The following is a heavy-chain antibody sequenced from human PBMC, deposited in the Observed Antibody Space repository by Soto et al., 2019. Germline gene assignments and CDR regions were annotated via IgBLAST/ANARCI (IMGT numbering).Heavy chain of an antibody. V-gene: IGHV3-23*01. J-gene: IGHJ6*02. CDR3: AKDKDWSGVYGMDV. CDR1: GFTFSSYA. Sequence: XGSLRLSFAASGFTFSSYAMSWVRQAPGKGLEWVTAINGGSTTYYADSVKGRFTISRDNSKNTLYLQMNSLRAEDTAVYYCAKDKDWSGVYGMDVWGQGTTVTVSS. CDR2: INGGSTT. D-gene: IGHD3-3*01.